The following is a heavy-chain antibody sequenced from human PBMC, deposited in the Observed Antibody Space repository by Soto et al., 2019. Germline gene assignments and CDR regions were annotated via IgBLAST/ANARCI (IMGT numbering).Heavy chain of an antibody. Sequence: TSETLSLTCAVYGGSFSGYYWSWIRQPPGKGLEWIGEINHSGSTNYNPSLKSRVTISVDTSKNQFSLKLSSVTAADTAVYYCARLSGWYGSFYYYYYMDVWGKGTTVTVSS. V-gene: IGHV4-34*01. J-gene: IGHJ6*03. CDR2: INHSGST. CDR1: GGSFSGYY. D-gene: IGHD6-19*01. CDR3: ARLSGWYGSFYYYYYMDV.